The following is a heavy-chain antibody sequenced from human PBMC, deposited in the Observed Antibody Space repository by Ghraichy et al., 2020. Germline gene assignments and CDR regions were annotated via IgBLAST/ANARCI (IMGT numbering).Heavy chain of an antibody. CDR1: GGSISSYY. D-gene: IGHD6-13*01. CDR3: ARVELAAAGTGWFDP. CDR2: IYYSGST. J-gene: IGHJ5*02. Sequence: SETLSLTCTVSGGSISSYYWSWIRQPPGKGLEWIGYIYYSGSTNYNPSLKSRVTISVDTSKNQFSRKLSSVTAADTAVYYCARVELAAAGTGWFDPRGQGTLVTVSS. V-gene: IGHV4-59*01.